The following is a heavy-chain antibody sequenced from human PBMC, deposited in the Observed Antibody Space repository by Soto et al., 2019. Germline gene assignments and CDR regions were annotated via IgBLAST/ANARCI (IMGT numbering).Heavy chain of an antibody. CDR1: GDSISSSNW. V-gene: IGHV4-4*02. CDR2: IHHRGTT. J-gene: IGHJ5*02. CDR3: ARVRQYCSATSCYLDP. Sequence: ASETLSLTCGVSGDSISSSNWWHWVRQSPGKGLEWTGEIHHRGTTNYNPSLKSRVAISVDKSKNQFSLKLNSVTAADTAVYYCARVRQYCSATSCYLDPWGRGTLVTAPQ. D-gene: IGHD2-2*01.